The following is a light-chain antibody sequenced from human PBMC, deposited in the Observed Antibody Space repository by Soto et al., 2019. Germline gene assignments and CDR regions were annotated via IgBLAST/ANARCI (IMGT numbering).Light chain of an antibody. CDR3: QHYYDIPLT. CDR2: WAS. V-gene: IGKV4-1*01. J-gene: IGKJ4*01. Sequence: DSVMTQSPDSLAVSLGERATINCKASLSVLYSSSNRNCLAWYQQKPGQPPKLLISWASTRESGVPDRVSGSGPGTDLTLTIIRLQDEDVAVYYCQHYYDIPLTFGGGPKVEI. CDR1: LSVLYSSSNRNC.